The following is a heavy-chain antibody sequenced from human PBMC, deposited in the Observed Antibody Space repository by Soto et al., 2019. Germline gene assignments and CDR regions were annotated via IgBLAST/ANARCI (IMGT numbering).Heavy chain of an antibody. CDR2: INPILSMS. J-gene: IGHJ4*02. D-gene: IGHD3-10*01. Sequence: QVQLVQSGAEVKKPGSSVRVSCKASGDTFNFYSINWVRQAPGLGLEWMGRINPILSMSNYAQRFQGRVTMTADKSTSTAYMELSSLRSEDTAMYYCASSYGSGYRAFDSWGQGALGTGSS. CDR1: GDTFNFYS. V-gene: IGHV1-69*02. CDR3: ASSYGSGYRAFDS.